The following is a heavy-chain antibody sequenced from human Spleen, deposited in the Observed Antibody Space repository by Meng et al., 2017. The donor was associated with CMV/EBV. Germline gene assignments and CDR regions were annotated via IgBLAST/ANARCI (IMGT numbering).Heavy chain of an antibody. D-gene: IGHD3-3*01. CDR2: IKQDGSEK. CDR3: ARVRVTYYESWSGAYGMDV. V-gene: IGHV3-7*01. J-gene: IGHJ6*02. CDR1: GFTFSSYG. Sequence: GESLKISCAASGFTFSSYGMHWVRQAPGKGLEWVANIKQDGSEKYYVDSVKGRFTISRDNAKNSQYLQMNSLRVEDTAVYYCARVRVTYYESWSGAYGMDVWGQGTTVTVSS.